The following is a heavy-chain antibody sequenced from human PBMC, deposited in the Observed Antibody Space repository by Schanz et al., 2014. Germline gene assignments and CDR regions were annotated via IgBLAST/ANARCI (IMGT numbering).Heavy chain of an antibody. Sequence: QFPLVQSGSALKKPGASVVISCKASGYSFNRYAMNWVRQAPGQGLEWMGWINTNTGNPTYAQAFTGRFLFSLDTSVNTAYLQISSLEADDTAVYYCARRGIRGVFSSFDYWGLGTLVTVSS. D-gene: IGHD3-10*01. CDR3: ARRGIRGVFSSFDY. CDR1: GYSFNRYA. V-gene: IGHV7-4-1*02. CDR2: INTNTGNP. J-gene: IGHJ4*02.